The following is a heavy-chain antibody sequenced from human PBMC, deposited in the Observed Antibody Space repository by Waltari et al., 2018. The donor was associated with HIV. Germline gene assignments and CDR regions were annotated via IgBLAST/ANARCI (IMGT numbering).Heavy chain of an antibody. CDR1: GGSISSYY. J-gene: IGHJ6*02. V-gene: IGHV4-59*01. Sequence: QVQLQESGPGLVKPSETLSLTCTVSGGSISSYYWSWIRQPPGKGLEWIGYIYYGGSTNYNPPLKSRVTISVDTSKNQFSLKLSSVTAADTAVYYCARGPEIYCSGGSCYSGYYYYYGMDVWGQGTTVTVSS. CDR2: IYYGGST. D-gene: IGHD2-15*01. CDR3: ARGPEIYCSGGSCYSGYYYYYGMDV.